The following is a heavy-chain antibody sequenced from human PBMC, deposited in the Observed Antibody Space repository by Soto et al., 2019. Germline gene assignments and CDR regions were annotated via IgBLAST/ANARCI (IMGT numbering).Heavy chain of an antibody. D-gene: IGHD5-18*01. J-gene: IGHJ5*02. CDR1: GFTFSSYA. CDR3: ARVRRSAAMVSFNWFDP. Sequence: GGSLRLSCAASGFTFSSYAMHWVRQAPGKGLEWVAVISYDGSNEYYADSVKGRFTISRDNSKNTLYLQMNSLRAEDTAVYCCARVRRSAAMVSFNWFDPCYPGTLVTVSS. V-gene: IGHV3-30-3*01. CDR2: ISYDGSNE.